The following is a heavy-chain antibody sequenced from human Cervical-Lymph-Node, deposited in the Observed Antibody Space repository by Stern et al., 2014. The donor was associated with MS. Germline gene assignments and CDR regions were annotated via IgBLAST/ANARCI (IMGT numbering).Heavy chain of an antibody. CDR2: IYYSGNT. CDR3: ARERSPSGAVDY. CDR1: GVSITSGDYY. D-gene: IGHD7-27*01. V-gene: IGHV4-31*01. J-gene: IGHJ4*02. Sequence: QVQLGQSGPGLVKPSQTLSLTCSVSGVSITSGDYYWSWIRQHPEKGLEWIGNIYYSGNTYYNPSLKSQISMSVDTSRNQFSLKLRSVSAADTAVYYCARERSPSGAVDYWGQGTLVTVSS.